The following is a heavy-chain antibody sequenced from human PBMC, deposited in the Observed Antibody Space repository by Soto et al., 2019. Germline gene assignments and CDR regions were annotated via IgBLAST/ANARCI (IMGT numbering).Heavy chain of an antibody. J-gene: IGHJ4*02. D-gene: IGHD3-10*01. Sequence: QVQLVQSGAEVKKPGSSVKVSCKASGGTFSSYTISWVRQAPGQGLEWMGRIIPILGIANYAQKFQGRVTSXAXISTSTADMELSSLRSEDTAVYYCARAYYGSGSYYYWGQGTLVTVSS. CDR2: IIPILGIA. CDR1: GGTFSSYT. CDR3: ARAYYGSGSYYY. V-gene: IGHV1-69*02.